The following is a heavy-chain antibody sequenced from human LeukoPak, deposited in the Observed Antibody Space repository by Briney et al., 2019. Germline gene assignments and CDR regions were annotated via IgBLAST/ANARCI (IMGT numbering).Heavy chain of an antibody. V-gene: IGHV3-30*02. D-gene: IGHD5-18*01. CDR2: IRYDGSNE. CDR1: GFTFSGYG. CDR3: ARVRYSYGFGDFDY. J-gene: IGHJ4*02. Sequence: GGSLRLSCAASGFTFSGYGMHWVRQAPGKGLEWVAFIRYDGSNEYYADSVKGRFTISRDNSKNTLYLQMNSLRAEDTAVYYCARVRYSYGFGDFDYWGQGTLVTVSS.